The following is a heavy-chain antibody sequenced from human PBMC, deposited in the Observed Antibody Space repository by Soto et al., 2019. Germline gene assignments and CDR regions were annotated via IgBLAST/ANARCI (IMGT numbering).Heavy chain of an antibody. CDR2: ISYDGSNK. CDR1: GFTFSSYA. Sequence: PGGSLRLSCAASGFTFSSYAMHWVRQAPGKGLEWVAVISYDGSNKYYADSVKGRFTISRDNSKNTLYLQMNSLRAEDTAVYYCARQYYGDYLGYYYGMDVWGQGTTVTVSS. D-gene: IGHD4-17*01. CDR3: ARQYYGDYLGYYYGMDV. J-gene: IGHJ6*02. V-gene: IGHV3-30-3*01.